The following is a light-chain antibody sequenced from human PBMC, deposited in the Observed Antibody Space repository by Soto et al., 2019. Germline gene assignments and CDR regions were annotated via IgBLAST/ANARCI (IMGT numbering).Light chain of an antibody. J-gene: IGLJ1*01. CDR3: SSYTIITTPFV. CDR1: SSDVGGYDY. V-gene: IGLV2-14*01. CDR2: EVS. Sequence: QSALTQPASVSGSPGQSITISCTGTSSDVGGYDYVSWYQRHPGKAPELMIYEVSYRPSGVSNRFSGSKSGNTASLTISGLQADDEADYYCSSYTIITTPFVFGTGTKLTVL.